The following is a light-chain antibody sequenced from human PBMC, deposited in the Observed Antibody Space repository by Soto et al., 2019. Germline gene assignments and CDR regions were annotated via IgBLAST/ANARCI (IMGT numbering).Light chain of an antibody. CDR3: QQYNNWPPWT. CDR2: SAS. V-gene: IGKV3-15*01. J-gene: IGKJ1*01. CDR1: QSVSSK. Sequence: EIVMTQSQATLSVSPGERATLSCRASQSVSSKLAWSQQKPGQAPRLLIYSASTRATGIPARFSGSESGTEFTLTISSRQAEDFAVYYCQQYNNWPPWTFGQGTKVEIK.